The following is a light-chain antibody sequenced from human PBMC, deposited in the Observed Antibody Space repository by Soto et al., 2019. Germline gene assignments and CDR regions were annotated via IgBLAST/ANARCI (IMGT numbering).Light chain of an antibody. CDR3: QQYTNWPLT. J-gene: IGKJ4*01. V-gene: IGKV3-15*01. CDR2: GAS. Sequence: EIVMTQAPATLSVSPGEGATLSCRASQSVSSNLAWYQQKPCQAPRLLIYGASTRATGIAARFSASGSGTEFTLTVSSLQSEDFAVYYCQQYTNWPLTFGGGTKVEIK. CDR1: QSVSSN.